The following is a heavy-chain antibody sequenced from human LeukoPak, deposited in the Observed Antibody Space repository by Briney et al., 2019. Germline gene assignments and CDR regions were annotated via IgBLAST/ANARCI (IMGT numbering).Heavy chain of an antibody. J-gene: IGHJ4*02. CDR1: GGSISSGGYY. CDR2: IYYSGST. Sequence: SETLSLTCTVSGGSISSGGYYWSWIRQHPGKGLEWIGYIYYSGSTYYNPSLKSRVTISVDTSKNQFSLKLSSVTAADTAVYYCARVNWNYVDYWGQGTLVTVSS. CDR3: ARVNWNYVDY. V-gene: IGHV4-31*03. D-gene: IGHD1-1*01.